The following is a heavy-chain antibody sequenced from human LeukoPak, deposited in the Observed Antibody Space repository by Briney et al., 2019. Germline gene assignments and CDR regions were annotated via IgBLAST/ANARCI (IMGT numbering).Heavy chain of an antibody. CDR1: GGSFSGYY. CDR2: MNPSGST. D-gene: IGHD3-22*01. J-gene: IGHJ6*03. V-gene: IGHV4-34*01. Sequence: PSETLSLPCAVYGGSFSGYYWTWIRQTPEKGLEWIGEMNPSGSTSYNPSLKSRVTISVDTSKNQFSLELSSVTAADTAVYYCARGRQDVTMIVVVMTAVSYYLDVWGKGTTVTVS. CDR3: ARGRQDVTMIVVVMTAVSYYLDV.